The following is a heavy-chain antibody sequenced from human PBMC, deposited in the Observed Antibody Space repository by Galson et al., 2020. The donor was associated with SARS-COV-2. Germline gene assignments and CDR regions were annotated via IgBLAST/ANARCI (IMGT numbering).Heavy chain of an antibody. CDR2: IYWDDDK. V-gene: IGHV2-5*02. D-gene: IGHD6-13*01. J-gene: IGHJ5*02. CDR3: AHIRPSSWYGDWFDP. Sequence: SGPTLVKPTQTLTLTCTFSGFSLSTSGVGVGWIRQPPGKALECLALIYWDDDKRYSPSLTSRPTITKDTSKNQVVLTMTNMDPVDTATYYSAHIRPSSWYGDWFDPWGQGTLVTVSS. CDR1: GFSLSTSGVG.